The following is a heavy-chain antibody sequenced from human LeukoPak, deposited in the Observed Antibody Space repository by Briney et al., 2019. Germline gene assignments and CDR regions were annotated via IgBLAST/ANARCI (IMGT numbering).Heavy chain of an antibody. CDR2: INADGSSK. Sequence: GGSLRLSCAASGFTFTRYWMMWVRQAPGKGLGWVANINADGSSKHYVDSVKGRFTISRDNARNSVYLHMNILGADDTAVYYCASKGSSLTGTTHSWGQGTLVTVSA. D-gene: IGHD1-7*01. V-gene: IGHV3-7*05. CDR1: GFTFTRYW. CDR3: ASKGSSLTGTTHS. J-gene: IGHJ4*02.